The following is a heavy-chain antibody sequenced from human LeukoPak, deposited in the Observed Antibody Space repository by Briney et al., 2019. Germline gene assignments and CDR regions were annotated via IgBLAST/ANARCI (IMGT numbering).Heavy chain of an antibody. CDR1: GFTFDDYG. CDR2: ISRDSRGK. J-gene: IGHJ6*03. CDR3: AREDRRSQGYMDV. V-gene: IGHV3-9*03. D-gene: IGHD2-15*01. Sequence: GRSLRLSCAASGFTFDDYGMHWVRQAPGKGLEWVSGISRDSRGKGYADSVKGRFTISRDNANNSLYLQLNSLRAEDMALYYCAREDRRSQGYMDVWGKGTTVTVSS.